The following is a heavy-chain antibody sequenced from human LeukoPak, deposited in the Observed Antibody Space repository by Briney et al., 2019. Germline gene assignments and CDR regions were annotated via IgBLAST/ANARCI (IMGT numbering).Heavy chain of an antibody. CDR1: GGSISGTNW. CDR3: ARTYCSSTSCFYFDS. J-gene: IGHJ4*02. CDR2: MHHSGSN. V-gene: IGHV4-4*02. Sequence: PSETLSLTCAVSGGSISGTNWWTWVRQPPGKGLEWVGEMHHSGSNNYNPSLKSRATISIDKSKNQFSLKLNSVTVADTAVYYCARTYCSSTSCFYFDSWGQGTLVTVSS. D-gene: IGHD2-2*01.